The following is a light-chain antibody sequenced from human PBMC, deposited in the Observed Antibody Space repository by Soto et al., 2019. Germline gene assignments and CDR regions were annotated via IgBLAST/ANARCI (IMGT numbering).Light chain of an antibody. CDR3: CSYAGAFTYV. J-gene: IGLJ1*01. V-gene: IGLV2-11*01. CDR2: DVS. CDR1: SSDVGGYSY. Sequence: QSVLTQPRSVSGSPGHSVTISCTGTSSDVGGYSYVSWYQQHPGKAPKLMISDVSKRPSGVPDRFSGSKFGNTASLTISGIQAEDEADYYCCSYAGAFTYVFGSGTKVTVL.